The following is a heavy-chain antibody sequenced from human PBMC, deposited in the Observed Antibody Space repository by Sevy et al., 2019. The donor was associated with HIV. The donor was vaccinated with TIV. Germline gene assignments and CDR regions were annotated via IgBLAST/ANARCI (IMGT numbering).Heavy chain of an antibody. CDR1: RFSFNDYG. D-gene: IGHD6-13*01. V-gene: IGHV3-30*02. J-gene: IGHJ4*02. Sequence: GGSLRLSCAASRFSFNDYGMHWVSQAPGKGLEWVAFIQYDGNDKYYADSMRGRFTISRDNSKNMLFLQMNSLRSEDTAMYYCAKNTAAAGAGGFDYWGQGTLVTVSS. CDR2: IQYDGNDK. CDR3: AKNTAAAGAGGFDY.